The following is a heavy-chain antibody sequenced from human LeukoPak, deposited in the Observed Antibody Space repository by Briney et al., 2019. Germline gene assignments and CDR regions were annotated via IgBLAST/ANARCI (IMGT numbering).Heavy chain of an antibody. CDR2: IKKDETEI. CDR3: ATLNWDDGEVSGFDH. J-gene: IGHJ5*02. Sequence: GGSLRLSCTASGLSFRNTWMSWVRQAPGKGLEWVANIKKDETEIYYADSVKGRFTISRDNAKRSLYLQMNVLRAADTAVYYCATLNWDDGEVSGFDHWGRGIMVTVSS. D-gene: IGHD1-26*01. CDR1: GLSFRNTW. V-gene: IGHV3-7*01.